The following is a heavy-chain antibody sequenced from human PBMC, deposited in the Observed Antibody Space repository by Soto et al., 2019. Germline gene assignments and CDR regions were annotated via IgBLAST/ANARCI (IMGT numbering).Heavy chain of an antibody. CDR3: ARIYDSSGYVEY. D-gene: IGHD3-22*01. Sequence: SDTLSLTCNVSCGSISSGHCYWSCIRQPPGKGLEWIGNIYFRGSTYYSPSLKGRGTISVDTSKNQFSLKLSSVTAADTAVYYCARIYDSSGYVEYWGQGTLVTVSS. V-gene: IGHV4-30-4*02. CDR1: CGSISSGHCY. CDR2: IYFRGST. J-gene: IGHJ4*02.